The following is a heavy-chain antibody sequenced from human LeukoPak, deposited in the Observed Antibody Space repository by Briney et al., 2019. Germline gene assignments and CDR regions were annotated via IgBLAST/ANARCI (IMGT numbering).Heavy chain of an antibody. J-gene: IGHJ4*02. CDR3: AASQLWYSSGWYYFDY. D-gene: IGHD6-19*01. CDR1: GGSISSYY. CDR2: IYYSGST. V-gene: IGHV4-59*01. Sequence: SETLSLTCTVSGGSISSYYWSWLRQPPGKGLEWIGYIYYSGSTNYNPSLKSRVTISVDTSKNQFSLKLSSVTAADTAVYYCAASQLWYSSGWYYFDYWGQGTLVTVSS.